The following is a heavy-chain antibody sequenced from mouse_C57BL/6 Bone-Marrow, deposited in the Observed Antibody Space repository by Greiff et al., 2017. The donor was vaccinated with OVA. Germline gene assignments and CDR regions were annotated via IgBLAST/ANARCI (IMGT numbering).Heavy chain of an antibody. CDR2: INPYNGDT. CDR1: GYSFTGYF. D-gene: IGHD2-3*01. V-gene: IGHV1-20*01. CDR3: AREGYDGYYVGFAY. Sequence: EVQLQQSGPELVKPGDSVKISCKASGYSFTGYFMNWVMQSHGKSLEWIGRINPYNGDTFYNQKFKGKATLTVDKSSSTAHMELRSLTSEDSAVYYCAREGYDGYYVGFAYWGQGTLVTVSA. J-gene: IGHJ3*01.